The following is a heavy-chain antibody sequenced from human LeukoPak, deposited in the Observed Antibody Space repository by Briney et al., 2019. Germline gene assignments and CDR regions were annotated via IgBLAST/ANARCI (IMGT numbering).Heavy chain of an antibody. D-gene: IGHD1-26*01. CDR2: ITSSGGTT. Sequence: GGSLRLSCAASGFTFSSSEMNWVRQAPGKGLEWVSYITSSGGTTYYADSVKGRFTISRDNAKNSLYLQMNSLRAEDTAVYFCVKDGAQPGYYFDFWGQGSLVTVSS. CDR1: GFTFSSSE. V-gene: IGHV3-48*03. CDR3: VKDGAQPGYYFDF. J-gene: IGHJ4*02.